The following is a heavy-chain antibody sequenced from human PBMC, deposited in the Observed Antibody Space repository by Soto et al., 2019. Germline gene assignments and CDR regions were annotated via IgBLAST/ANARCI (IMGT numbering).Heavy chain of an antibody. V-gene: IGHV4-34*01. D-gene: IGHD6-13*01. CDR2: TNHSGST. Sequence: SETLSLTCAVYGGSFSGYYWSWIRQPPGNGLEWIGETNHSGSTNYNPSLKSRVTISVDTSKNQFSLKLSSVTAADTAVYYCARAASSRAARSRARRLTRLAPRGQGTSVPVAS. J-gene: IGHJ5*02. CDR1: GGSFSGYY. CDR3: ARAASSRAARSRARRLTRLAP.